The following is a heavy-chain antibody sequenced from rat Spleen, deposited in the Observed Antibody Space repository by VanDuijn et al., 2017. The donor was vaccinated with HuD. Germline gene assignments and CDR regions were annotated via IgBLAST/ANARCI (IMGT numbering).Heavy chain of an antibody. D-gene: IGHD1-9*01. V-gene: IGHV5-25*01. CDR2: ISYGDSSGHSST. J-gene: IGHJ2*01. CDR1: GFTFINYD. CDR3: ARRHYGYTDYFDY. Sequence: EVQLVESGGGLVQPGRSMKLSCAASGFTFINYDMAWVRQAPKRGLEWVAYISYGDSSGHSSTYYRDSVKGRFTISRDNAKSTLSLQMDSLRSEDTATYYCARRHYGYTDYFDYWGQGVMVTVSS.